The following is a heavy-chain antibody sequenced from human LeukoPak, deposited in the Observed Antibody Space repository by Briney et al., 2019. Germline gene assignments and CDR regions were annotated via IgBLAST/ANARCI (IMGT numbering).Heavy chain of an antibody. CDR3: ARVSTSSSWYGAAEFDY. CDR2: IYYSGST. V-gene: IGHV4-30-4*01. D-gene: IGHD6-13*01. Sequence: SETLSLTCTVSGGSISSGDYYWSWIRQPPGKGLEWIGYIYYSGSTYYNPSLKSRVTISVDTSKNQFSLKLSSVTAADTAVYYCARVSTSSSWYGAAEFDYWGQGTLVTVSS. CDR1: GGSISSGDYY. J-gene: IGHJ4*02.